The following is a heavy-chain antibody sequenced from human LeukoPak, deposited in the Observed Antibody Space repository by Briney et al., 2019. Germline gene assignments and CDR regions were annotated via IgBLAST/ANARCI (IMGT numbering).Heavy chain of an antibody. CDR2: MYYSGST. J-gene: IGHJ5*02. Sequence: SETLSLTCTVSGGSISSSSYYWGWIRQPPGKGLEWIGSMYYSGSTYYNPSLKSRVTISVDTSKNQFSLKLSSVTAADTAVYYCARHLGTTWEGYNWFDPWGQGTLVSVSS. V-gene: IGHV4-39*01. CDR1: GGSISSSSYY. D-gene: IGHD1-26*01. CDR3: ARHLGTTWEGYNWFDP.